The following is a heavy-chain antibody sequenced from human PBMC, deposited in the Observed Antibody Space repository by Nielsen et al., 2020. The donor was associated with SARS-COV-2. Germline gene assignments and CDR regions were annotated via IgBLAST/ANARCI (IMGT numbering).Heavy chain of an antibody. V-gene: IGHV3-21*01. CDR1: GFTFSSYS. CDR2: ISSSSNYI. CDR3: ASIEVASGRGY. J-gene: IGHJ4*02. Sequence: GESLKISCAASGFTFSSYSMNWVRQAPGRGLEWVSSISSSSNYIYYADSLKGRFTIARDNAKNSLYLQMNSLRAEGTAVYYCASIEVASGRGYWGQGTLVTVSS. D-gene: IGHD6-25*01.